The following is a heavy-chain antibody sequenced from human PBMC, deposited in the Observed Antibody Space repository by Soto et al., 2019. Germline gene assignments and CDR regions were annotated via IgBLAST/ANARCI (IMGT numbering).Heavy chain of an antibody. D-gene: IGHD2-21*01. J-gene: IGHJ4*02. V-gene: IGHV3-15*01. Sequence: GGSLRLSCAASGFTFSNAWMSWVRQAPGKGLEWVGRIKSKTDGGTTDYAAPVKGRFTISRDDSKNTLYLQMNSLKTEDTAVYYCTTLAGLATYSPERPSTNFDYWGQGTLVTVSS. CDR3: TTLAGLATYSPERPSTNFDY. CDR1: GFTFSNAW. CDR2: IKSKTDGGTT.